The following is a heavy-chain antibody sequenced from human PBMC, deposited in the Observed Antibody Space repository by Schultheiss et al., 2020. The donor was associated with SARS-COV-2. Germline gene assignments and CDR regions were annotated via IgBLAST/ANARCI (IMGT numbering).Heavy chain of an antibody. CDR1: GYTFTSYG. D-gene: IGHD6-13*01. CDR2: INPSGGST. CDR3: ARGKVAGGLPDH. J-gene: IGHJ4*02. Sequence: ASVKVSCKASGYTFTSYGISWVRQAPGQGLEWMGIINPSGGSTSSAQRFQGRVTMTTDTSISTVYMELTRLTSDDTALYYCARGKVAGGLPDHWGQGTLVTVSS. V-gene: IGHV1-46*01.